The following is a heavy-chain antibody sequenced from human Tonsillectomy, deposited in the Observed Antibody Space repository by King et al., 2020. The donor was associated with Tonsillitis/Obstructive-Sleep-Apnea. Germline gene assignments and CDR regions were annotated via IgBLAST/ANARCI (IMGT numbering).Heavy chain of an antibody. CDR1: GFTFSSYE. CDR2: ISSSGSTI. D-gene: IGHD5-18*01. J-gene: IGHJ6*02. CDR3: ARETDYGGYSYDFYGMDV. V-gene: IGHV3-48*03. Sequence: VQLVESGGGLVQPGGSLRLSCAASGFTFSSYEMNWVRQAPGKGLEWVSYISSSGSTIYYADSVKGRFTISRDNAKNSLYLQMNSLRAEDTAVYYCARETDYGGYSYDFYGMDVWGQGTTVTVSS.